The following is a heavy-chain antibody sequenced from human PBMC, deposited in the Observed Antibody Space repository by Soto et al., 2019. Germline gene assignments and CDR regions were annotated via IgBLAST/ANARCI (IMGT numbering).Heavy chain of an antibody. CDR1: GYTFTSYG. CDR3: ARGGEQLEPVWFDP. J-gene: IGHJ5*02. D-gene: IGHD1-1*01. Sequence: GASVKVSCKASGYTFTSYGISWVRQALGQGLEWMGWISAYNGNTNYAQKLQGRVTMTTDTSTSTAYMELRSLRSDDTAVYYRARGGEQLEPVWFDPWGQGTLLTVSS. CDR2: ISAYNGNT. V-gene: IGHV1-18*01.